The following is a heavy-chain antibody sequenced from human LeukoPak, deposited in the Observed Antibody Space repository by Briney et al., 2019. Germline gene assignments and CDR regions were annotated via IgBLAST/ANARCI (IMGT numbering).Heavy chain of an antibody. CDR1: GFTFSSYG. CDR3: AKGGLHIVVVTARAY. J-gene: IGHJ4*02. CDR2: ISYDGSNK. D-gene: IGHD2-21*02. V-gene: IGHV3-30*18. Sequence: GRSLRLSCAASGFTFSSYGMHWVRQAPGKGLEWVAVISYDGSNKYYADSVKGRFTISRDNSKNTLYLQMNSLRAEDTAVYYCAKGGLHIVVVTARAYWGQGTLVTVSS.